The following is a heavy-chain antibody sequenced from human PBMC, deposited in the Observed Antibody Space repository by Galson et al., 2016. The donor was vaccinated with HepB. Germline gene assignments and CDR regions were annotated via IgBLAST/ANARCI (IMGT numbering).Heavy chain of an antibody. CDR1: GLTFTRDN. D-gene: IGHD5-18*01. J-gene: IGHJ4*02. Sequence: SVRLSCAASGLTFTRDNMNWIRQAPGKGLEWVSFIYSYGDTYYADSVKGRFTISRDNSKNTLSLQMNSLRAEDTAVYYCARDPDGDGYSFLEDWGQGTLVTVSS. CDR2: IYSYGDT. CDR3: ARDPDGDGYSFLED. V-gene: IGHV3-66*01.